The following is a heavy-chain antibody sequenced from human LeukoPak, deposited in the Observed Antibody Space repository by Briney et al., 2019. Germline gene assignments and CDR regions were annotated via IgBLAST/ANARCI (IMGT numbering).Heavy chain of an antibody. CDR2: INHSGST. CDR1: GGSFSGYY. V-gene: IGHV4-34*01. Sequence: SATLSLTCAVYGGSFSGYYWSWIRQPPGKGLEWIGEINHSGSTNYNPSLKSRVTISVDTSKNQFSLKLSSVTAADTAVYYCARVCYDSSGYYSDYWGQGTLVTVSS. D-gene: IGHD3-22*01. CDR3: ARVCYDSSGYYSDY. J-gene: IGHJ4*02.